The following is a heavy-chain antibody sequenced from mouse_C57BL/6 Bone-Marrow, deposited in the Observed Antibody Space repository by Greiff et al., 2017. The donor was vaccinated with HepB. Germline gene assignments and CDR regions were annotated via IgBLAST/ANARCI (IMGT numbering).Heavy chain of an antibody. CDR3: ARQGGYYGSAMDY. J-gene: IGHJ4*01. CDR1: GFTFSDYY. CDR2: ISHGGGST. V-gene: IGHV5-12*01. D-gene: IGHD1-1*01. Sequence: DVQLVESGGGLVQPGGSLKLSCAASGFTFSDYYMHWVRQTPEKRLEWVAYISHGGGSTYYTDTVKGRFTFTRDNSKNTLYLQLSRLKSEDTAMYYWARQGGYYGSAMDYWGQGTSVTVSS.